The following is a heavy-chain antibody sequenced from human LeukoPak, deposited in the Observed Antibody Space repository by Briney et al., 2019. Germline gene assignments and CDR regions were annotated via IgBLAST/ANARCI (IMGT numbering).Heavy chain of an antibody. J-gene: IGHJ1*01. V-gene: IGHV1-46*01. D-gene: IGHD6-13*01. Sequence: ASVTVSCKASGYTFTSYYMHWVRQAPGQGLEWMGVINPSGGSTSYAQKFQGRVTMTRDTSTSTVYMGLSSLRSEDTAVYYCARGTGIAAAVTSLFQYWGHGNLVSVSS. CDR3: ARGTGIAAAVTSLFQY. CDR2: INPSGGST. CDR1: GYTFTSYY.